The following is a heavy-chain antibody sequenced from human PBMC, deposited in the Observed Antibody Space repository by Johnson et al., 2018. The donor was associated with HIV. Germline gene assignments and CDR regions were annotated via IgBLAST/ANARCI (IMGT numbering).Heavy chain of an antibody. J-gene: IGHJ3*02. CDR3: TTDINGREYGSGLRDAFDI. Sequence: VQLVESGGGLVKPGGSLRLSCAASGFTFSNAWMSWVRQAPGNGLEWVGRIKSKTDGGTTDYAAPVKGRFTISRDDSKNTLYLQMNSLKTEDTAVDYCTTDINGREYGSGLRDAFDIWGQGTMVTVSS. V-gene: IGHV3-15*01. D-gene: IGHD3-10*01. CDR1: GFTFSNAW. CDR2: IKSKTDGGTT.